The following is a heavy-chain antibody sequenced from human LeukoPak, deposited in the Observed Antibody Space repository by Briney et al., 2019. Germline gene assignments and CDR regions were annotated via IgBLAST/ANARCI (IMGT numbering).Heavy chain of an antibody. Sequence: GASVTVSFKASGYTFTSYDINWVRQATGQGLEWMGWMNPNSGNTGYAQKFQGRVTITRNTSISTAYMELSSLRSEDTAVHYCARSLPRMVAGRSYGMDVWGQGTTVTVSS. CDR2: MNPNSGNT. D-gene: IGHD6-19*01. CDR3: ARSLPRMVAGRSYGMDV. V-gene: IGHV1-8*01. J-gene: IGHJ6*02. CDR1: GYTFTSYD.